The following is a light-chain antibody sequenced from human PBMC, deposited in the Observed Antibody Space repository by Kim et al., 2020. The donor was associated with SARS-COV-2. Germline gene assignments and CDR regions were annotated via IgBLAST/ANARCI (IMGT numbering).Light chain of an antibody. J-gene: IGKJ2*03. CDR2: LGS. CDR1: HSLLHINGNNY. Sequence: IVMTQSPLSLSVTSGEAASISCRSSHSLLHINGNNYLDWYLQKPGQSPQLLIYLGSNRASGVPDRFSGSGSGTDFTLKISRVEAEDVGVYYCMQALHTLRSFGQGTKLEI. V-gene: IGKV2-28*01. CDR3: MQALHTLRS.